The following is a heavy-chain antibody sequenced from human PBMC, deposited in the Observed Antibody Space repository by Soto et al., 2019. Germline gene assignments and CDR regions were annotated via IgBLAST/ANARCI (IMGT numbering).Heavy chain of an antibody. CDR3: TTWPLSPVITMIVVVRDY. V-gene: IGHV3-15*01. CDR1: GFTFSNAW. CDR2: IKNKTDGGTT. D-gene: IGHD3-22*01. Sequence: KPGGSLRLSCAASGFTFSNAWMSWVRQAPGKGLEWVGRIKNKTDGGTTDYAAPVKGRFTISRDDSKNTLYLQMNSLKTENTAVYYCTTWPLSPVITMIVVVRDYWGQGTLVTVSS. J-gene: IGHJ4*02.